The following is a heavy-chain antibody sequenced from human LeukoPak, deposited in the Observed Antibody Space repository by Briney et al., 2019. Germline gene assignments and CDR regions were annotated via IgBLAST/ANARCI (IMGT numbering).Heavy chain of an antibody. CDR3: TGAILAAGPDH. Sequence: GGSLRLSCAASGFTFSGSAIHWVRQASGKGLEWVGRIRSKPNSYATAYAASVKGRFTIARDDSESTAYLQMNSLTTEDTAVYFCTGAILAAGPDHWGQGTLVTVSS. J-gene: IGHJ4*02. D-gene: IGHD6-13*01. V-gene: IGHV3-73*01. CDR2: IRSKPNSYAT. CDR1: GFTFSGSA.